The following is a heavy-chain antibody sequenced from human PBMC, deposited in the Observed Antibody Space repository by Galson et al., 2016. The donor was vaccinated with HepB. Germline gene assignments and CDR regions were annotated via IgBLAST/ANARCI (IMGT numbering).Heavy chain of an antibody. V-gene: IGHV3-23*01. D-gene: IGHD3-22*01. CDR1: GFTFSSYA. J-gene: IGHJ4*02. CDR3: AKEAFFYDSGGYVDS. CDR2: ISGSSSNT. Sequence: SLRLSCAASGFTFSSYAMSWVRQTPGKGLEWVSAISGSSSNTYHADSVKGRFTISRDNSKNTLYLQMNSLRAEDTAMYYCAKEAFFYDSGGYVDSWGPGTLASVSS.